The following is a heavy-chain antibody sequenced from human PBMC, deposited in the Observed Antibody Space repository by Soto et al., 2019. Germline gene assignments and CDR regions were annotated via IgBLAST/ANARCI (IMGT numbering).Heavy chain of an antibody. Sequence: QVQLVESGGGVVQPGRSLRLSCAASGFTFSSYGMHWVRQAPGKGLEWVAVIWYDGSNKYYADPVKGRLTISRANCKNTLYLQMNSLRDEDTAVYYCARDMEYDYIWGSYRYPGNWGQGTLVTVSS. J-gene: IGHJ4*02. CDR3: ARDMEYDYIWGSYRYPGN. V-gene: IGHV3-33*01. CDR1: GFTFSSYG. D-gene: IGHD3-16*02. CDR2: IWYDGSNK.